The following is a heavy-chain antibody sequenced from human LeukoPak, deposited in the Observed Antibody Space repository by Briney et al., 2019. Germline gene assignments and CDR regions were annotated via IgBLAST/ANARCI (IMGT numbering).Heavy chain of an antibody. Sequence: GASVKVSCKASGYTFTSYGISWVRQAPGQGLEWMGWISAYNGNTNYAQKLQGRVTMATETSTSTAYMELSSLRSDDTVVYYCARAPPYYYDSSGWGACDIWGQGTMVTVSS. D-gene: IGHD3-22*01. V-gene: IGHV1-18*01. CDR1: GYTFTSYG. CDR2: ISAYNGNT. J-gene: IGHJ3*02. CDR3: ARAPPYYYDSSGWGACDI.